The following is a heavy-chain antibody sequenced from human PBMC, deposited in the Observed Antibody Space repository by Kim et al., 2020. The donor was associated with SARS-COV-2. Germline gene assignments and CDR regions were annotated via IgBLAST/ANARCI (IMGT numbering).Heavy chain of an antibody. CDR1: GGSISSYY. D-gene: IGHD2-15*01. CDR2: IYYSGST. CDR3: ARVRGYCSGGSCSESWWFDP. Sequence: SETLSLTCTISGGSISSYYWSWIRQPPGKGLEWIGYIYYSGSTNYNPSLKSRVTISVDTSKNQFSLKLSSVTAADTAVYYCARVRGYCSGGSCSESWWFDPWGQGTLVTVSS. V-gene: IGHV4-59*01. J-gene: IGHJ5*02.